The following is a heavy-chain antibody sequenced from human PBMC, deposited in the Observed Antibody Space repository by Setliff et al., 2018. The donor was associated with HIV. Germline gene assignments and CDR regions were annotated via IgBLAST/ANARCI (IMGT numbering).Heavy chain of an antibody. D-gene: IGHD2-2*01. V-gene: IGHV3-21*01. CDR3: ARSRSTRDAFDT. CDR2: ISGSGSYI. Sequence: GGSLRLSCAASGFTFFDYALNWVRQAPGKGLEWVSSISGSGSYIYYADSVKGRFTISRDHATSALYLQMDSLRAEDTALYYCARSRSTRDAFDTWGQGTMVTVSS. J-gene: IGHJ3*02. CDR1: GFTFFDYA.